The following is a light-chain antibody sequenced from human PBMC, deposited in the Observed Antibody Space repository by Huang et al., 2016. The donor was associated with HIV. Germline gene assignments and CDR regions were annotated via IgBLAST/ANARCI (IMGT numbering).Light chain of an antibody. CDR3: QQYNNWPLT. V-gene: IGKV3-15*01. CDR2: GAS. CDR1: QSVSRN. Sequence: EIVMTQSPATLSVSPGERATLSCRASQSVSRNLAWYQQKLGQAPRLLLYGASTRATGIPARFSGSGSGTEFTLTISSLQSEDFAVYYCQQYNNWPLTFGGGTKVEIK. J-gene: IGKJ4*01.